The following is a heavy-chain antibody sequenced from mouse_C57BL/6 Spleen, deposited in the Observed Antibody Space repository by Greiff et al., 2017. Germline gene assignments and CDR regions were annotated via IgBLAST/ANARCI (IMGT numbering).Heavy chain of an antibody. CDR1: GYTFTSYW. Sequence: QVQLQQPGAELVKPGASVKMSCKASGYTFTSYWIPWVKQRPGQGLEWIGDIYPGSGSTNYNEKFKSKATLTVDTSSSTAYMQLSSLTSEDSAVYYCARWYYGNSYAMDYWGQGTSVTVSS. D-gene: IGHD1-1*01. V-gene: IGHV1-55*01. CDR3: ARWYYGNSYAMDY. CDR2: IYPGSGST. J-gene: IGHJ4*01.